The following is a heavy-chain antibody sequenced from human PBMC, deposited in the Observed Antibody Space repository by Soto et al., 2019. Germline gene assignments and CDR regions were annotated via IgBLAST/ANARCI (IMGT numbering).Heavy chain of an antibody. D-gene: IGHD3-16*01. V-gene: IGHV4-59*01. J-gene: IGHJ4*02. CDR2: DRSSGST. Sequence: QVQLQESGPGLVKPSETLSLVCSVSGASIRSFYWSWMRQSPGKGLEWIGYDRSSGSTNYSPSLKSLVTISADSSKNQFSLKLNSVTAADTAVYFCARGGPRSGGFNLDYWGRGILVTVSS. CDR3: ARGGPRSGGFNLDY. CDR1: GASIRSFY.